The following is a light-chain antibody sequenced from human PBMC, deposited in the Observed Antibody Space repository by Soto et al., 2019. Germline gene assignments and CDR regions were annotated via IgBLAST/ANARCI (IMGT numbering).Light chain of an antibody. J-gene: IGKJ3*01. Sequence: DIQMTQPPSTLSASIGDRVTITCRASESVKSWLAWYQQKAGKAPKFLIYKASTLESGVPSRFSGSGSGTEFTLTISSLQPEDIATYYCQEYEKLFSFGPGTKVDIK. V-gene: IGKV1-5*03. CDR3: QEYEKLFS. CDR2: KAS. CDR1: ESVKSW.